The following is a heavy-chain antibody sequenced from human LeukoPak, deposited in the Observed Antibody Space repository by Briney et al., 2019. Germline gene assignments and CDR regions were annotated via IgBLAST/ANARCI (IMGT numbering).Heavy chain of an antibody. V-gene: IGHV4-4*07. CDR1: GGSISSYY. CDR2: IYTSGST. D-gene: IGHD4-23*01. CDR3: ARDRGGYGGNSEGYYYYMDV. Sequence: PSETLFLTCTVSGGSISSYYWSWIRQPAGKGLEWIGRIYTSGSTNYNPSLKSRVTMSVDTSKNQFSLKLSSVTAADTAVYYCARDRGGYGGNSEGYYYYMDVWGKGTTVTVSS. J-gene: IGHJ6*03.